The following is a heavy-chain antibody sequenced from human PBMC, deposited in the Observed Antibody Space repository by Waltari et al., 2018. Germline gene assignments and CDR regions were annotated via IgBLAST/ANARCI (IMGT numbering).Heavy chain of an antibody. CDR1: GLTFVMYW. J-gene: IGHJ2*01. CDR2: NKSDGRII. CDR3: ARGARRTTLTTGWWYFDL. Sequence: ELQLEESGGGLVKHGGSLRLSCAALGLTFVMYWMHWVRQVTGKGPVWVTRNKSDGRIIIYRDSMKGRFTISKDNAKNTVYLQMNIRRGEDTAIYYGARGARRTTLTTGWWYFDLWGRGTLVTVSS. V-gene: IGHV3-74*01. D-gene: IGHD4-17*01.